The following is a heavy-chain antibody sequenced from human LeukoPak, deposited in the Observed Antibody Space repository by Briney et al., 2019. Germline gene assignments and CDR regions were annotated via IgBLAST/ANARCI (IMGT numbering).Heavy chain of an antibody. CDR3: AKGYSSSKNWFDP. CDR2: ISGSGGST. CDR1: GCTFSSYA. J-gene: IGHJ5*02. D-gene: IGHD6-6*01. Sequence: PGGSLRLTCAASGCTFSSYAMSWVRQAPGKGLEWVSAISGSGGSTYYADSVKGRSTISRDNSKNTLYLQMNSLRAEDTAVYYCAKGYSSSKNWFDPWGQGTLVTVSS. V-gene: IGHV3-23*01.